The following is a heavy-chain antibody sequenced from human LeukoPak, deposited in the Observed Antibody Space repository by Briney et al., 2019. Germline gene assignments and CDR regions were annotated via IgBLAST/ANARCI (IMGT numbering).Heavy chain of an antibody. CDR1: GYTFLNSG. D-gene: IGHD3-22*01. CDR3: ARRGYYDSSGYFPFDY. V-gene: IGHV1-18*01. J-gene: IGHJ4*02. Sequence: ASVKLCCKASGYTFLNSGISWVRQPPGQGLGWMGGISAYNGNTKIAQKLQGRVTITTDTSTSTAYMEMRSLRSADTAVYYCARRGYYDSSGYFPFDYWGQGTLVTVSS. CDR2: ISAYNGNT.